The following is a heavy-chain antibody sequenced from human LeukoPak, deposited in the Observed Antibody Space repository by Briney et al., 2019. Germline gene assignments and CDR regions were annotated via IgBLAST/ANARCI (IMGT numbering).Heavy chain of an antibody. CDR2: ISSSGGTI. V-gene: IGHV3-48*03. D-gene: IGHD6-13*01. J-gene: IGHJ4*02. CDR3: AKVDGVRAAPGRGRVDS. CDR1: GFTFSDYE. Sequence: PGGPLRLSCAASGFTFSDYEMNWVRQAPGKGLEWVSYISSSGGTIYYADSVRGRFTVSRDNSKSTLYLQLNSLRVEDTAVYYCAKVDGVRAAPGRGRVDSWGQGTLVTVSS.